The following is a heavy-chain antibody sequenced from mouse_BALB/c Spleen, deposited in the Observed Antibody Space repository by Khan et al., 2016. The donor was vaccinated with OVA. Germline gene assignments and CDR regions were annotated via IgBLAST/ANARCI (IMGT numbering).Heavy chain of an antibody. V-gene: IGHV5-6-5*01. CDR3: ARDYWFVY. CDR2: ISSGGDT. CDR1: GFTFSNYA. J-gene: IGHJ3*01. Sequence: EVQGVESGGGLVKPGGSLKVSCAASGFTFSNYAMSWVRQTPEKRMEWVASISSGGDTYYPDSVKGRFTISRDNDRSIQYLQMSSLRSEDTAMYYCARDYWFVYWGQGTLVTVSA.